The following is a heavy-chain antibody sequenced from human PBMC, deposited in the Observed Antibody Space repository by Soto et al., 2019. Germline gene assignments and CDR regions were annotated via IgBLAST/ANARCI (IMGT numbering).Heavy chain of an antibody. CDR1: GDTFTIYD. CDR3: ERGWVNNWLDP. Sequence: QVQLVQSGAEVKKPGASVKVSCKASGDTFTIYDINWVRQATGQGLEWMGWVNPERGNTGYAQKFQVRVSMPRDTSISTVYMELSSLRSEDTAVYYFERGWVNNWLDPWGQGTLVTVSS. V-gene: IGHV1-8*01. J-gene: IGHJ5*02. D-gene: IGHD7-27*01. CDR2: VNPERGNT.